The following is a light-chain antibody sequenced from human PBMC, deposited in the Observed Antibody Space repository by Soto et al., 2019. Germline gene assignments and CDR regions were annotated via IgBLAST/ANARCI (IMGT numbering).Light chain of an antibody. Sequence: EIVMTQSPATLSVSPGERATLSCRASQSVSSNLAWYQQKPGQAPRLLIHDASTRATGTPARFSGSGSGTEFTLTISSLQSEDSAVYYCQQYNNWRTFGQGTQVEIK. CDR1: QSVSSN. CDR3: QQYNNWRT. J-gene: IGKJ1*01. V-gene: IGKV3-15*01. CDR2: DAS.